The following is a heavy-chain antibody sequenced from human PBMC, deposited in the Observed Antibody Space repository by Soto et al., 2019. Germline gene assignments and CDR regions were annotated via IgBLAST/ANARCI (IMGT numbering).Heavy chain of an antibody. CDR1: GGTFSSYT. J-gene: IGHJ4*02. V-gene: IGHV1-69*08. CDR2: IIPILGIA. Sequence: QVQLVQSGAEVKKPGSSVKVSCKASGGTFSSYTISWVRQAPGQGLEWMGRIIPILGIANYSQKCQGRVTITADKSTSTSYMELSSLRSEDTAVYYCARDRAYCGGDCYSHFDYCGQGTLVTVSS. D-gene: IGHD2-21*02. CDR3: ARDRAYCGGDCYSHFDY.